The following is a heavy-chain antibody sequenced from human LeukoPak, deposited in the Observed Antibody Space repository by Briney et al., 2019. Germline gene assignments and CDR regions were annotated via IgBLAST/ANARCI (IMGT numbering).Heavy chain of an antibody. Sequence: ASVKVSCKTSGYIFNNFGITWVRQAPGQGLEWMGWISAFNGNTVYTQKVQGRLTLTTDTSTSTAFMELRNLKSDDTGIYYCTGDRVGGDLTGESLYWGQGTLVTVS. J-gene: IGHJ4*02. V-gene: IGHV1-18*01. CDR2: ISAFNGNT. D-gene: IGHD1-14*01. CDR1: GYIFNNFG. CDR3: TGDRVGGDLTGESLY.